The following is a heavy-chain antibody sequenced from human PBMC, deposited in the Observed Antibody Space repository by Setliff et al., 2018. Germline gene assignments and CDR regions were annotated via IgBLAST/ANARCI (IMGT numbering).Heavy chain of an antibody. CDR3: ARLVRYCTTTSCQRLSGDEY. V-gene: IGHV1-69*06. CDR1: GYAFSSYY. Sequence: SVKVSCKASGYAFSSYYMYWVRQAPGQGLEWMGGIIPLLETAKYAQKFQGRVTITADKSTSTGYMELSSLRSEDTAMYYCARLVRYCTTTSCQRLSGDEYWGQGTLVTVSS. CDR2: IIPLLETA. D-gene: IGHD2-2*01. J-gene: IGHJ4*02.